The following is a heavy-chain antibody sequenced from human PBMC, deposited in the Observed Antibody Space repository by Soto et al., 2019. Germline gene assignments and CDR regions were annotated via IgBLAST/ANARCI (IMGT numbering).Heavy chain of an antibody. CDR3: ARDRGYPNAFDI. CDR1: GFSFNRNG. CDR2: IWYDGSNK. V-gene: IGHV3-33*01. Sequence: QVQLVESGGGVVQPGGSLRLSCAASGFSFNRNGMHWVRQAPGKGLEWVAVIWYDGSNKYYADPVKGRFTISRDNSKNTLYLQMNSLRGEDTAVYYCARDRGYPNAFDIWGQGTLVTVSS. D-gene: IGHD5-18*01. J-gene: IGHJ3*02.